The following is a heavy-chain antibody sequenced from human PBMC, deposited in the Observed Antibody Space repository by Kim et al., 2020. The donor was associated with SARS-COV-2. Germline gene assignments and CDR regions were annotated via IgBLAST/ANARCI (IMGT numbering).Heavy chain of an antibody. D-gene: IGHD1-26*01. Sequence: GGSLRLSCAASGFIFNTYGMHWVRQAPGKGLEWVAVISYYGSHKYYEDSVKGRFTISRDNSKNTLYLQMNSLRIEDTAVYYCAKSFSGSYFGYDYWGQGTLVTVS. V-gene: IGHV3-30*18. CDR3: AKSFSGSYFGYDY. J-gene: IGHJ4*02. CDR1: GFIFNTYG. CDR2: ISYYGSHK.